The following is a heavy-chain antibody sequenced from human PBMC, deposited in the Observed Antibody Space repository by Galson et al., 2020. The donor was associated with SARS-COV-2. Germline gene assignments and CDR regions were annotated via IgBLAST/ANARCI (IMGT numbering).Heavy chain of an antibody. D-gene: IGHD5-18*01. V-gene: IGHV3-23*01. CDR3: VKDARGNSNLYSGMDV. J-gene: IGHJ6*02. CDR2: ISYSGTET. CDR1: GFTFSRHD. Sequence: TGGSLRLSCAASGFTFSRHDLTWVRQAPGQGLEWVSSISYSGTETNYADSVKGRATVSRDNSRNMVLLQMNSLRVEDTAVYYCVKDARGNSNLYSGMDVWGQASRSPSR.